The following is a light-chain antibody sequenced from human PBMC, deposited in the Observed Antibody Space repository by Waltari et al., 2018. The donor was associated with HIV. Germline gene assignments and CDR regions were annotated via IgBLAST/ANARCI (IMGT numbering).Light chain of an antibody. Sequence: QSALTQPASVSGSPGQSITISCTGTTSDVGGYNYVSWYQQPPGKAPKLMIYEVSNLPSGVSPRFSGSKSDNTASLTISGLQAEDEADYFCSSYTTSSTMIFGGGTKLTVL. J-gene: IGLJ2*01. CDR1: TSDVGGYNY. V-gene: IGLV2-14*03. CDR3: SSYTTSSTMI. CDR2: EVS.